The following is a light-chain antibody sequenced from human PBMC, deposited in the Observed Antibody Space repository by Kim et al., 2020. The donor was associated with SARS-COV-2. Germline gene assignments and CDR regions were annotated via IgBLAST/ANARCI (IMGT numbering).Light chain of an antibody. J-gene: IGKJ1*01. CDR2: KAP. Sequence: DIQMTQSPSTLSASVGDRVTITCRASQGISNWLAWYQQKPGKAPKLLIYKAPTLESGVPSRFSGSGSGTEFTLTISSLQPDDFATYYCQQYDKYSTWTFGQGTKVDIK. CDR3: QQYDKYSTWT. V-gene: IGKV1-5*03. CDR1: QGISNW.